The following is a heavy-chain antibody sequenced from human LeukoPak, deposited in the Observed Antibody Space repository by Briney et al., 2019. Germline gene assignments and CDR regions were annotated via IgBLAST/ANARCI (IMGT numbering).Heavy chain of an antibody. D-gene: IGHD2-21*01. V-gene: IGHV1-18*01. J-gene: IGHJ4*02. CDR3: AEDGIRDQAYYEH. CDR2: ITTYNGNT. CDR1: GDPSSSYE. Sequence: ASVKVSCKTSGDPSSSYEITWVLQAPGQVLEWMGRITTYNGNTNYAQKYQGRITMTTETSTTTVYMELRSLTSDDTAFFFQAEDGIRDQAYYEHWGQGTLVTVSS.